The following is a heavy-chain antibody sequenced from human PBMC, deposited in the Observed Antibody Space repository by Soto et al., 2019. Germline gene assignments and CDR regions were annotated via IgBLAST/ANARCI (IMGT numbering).Heavy chain of an antibody. J-gene: IGHJ4*02. CDR1: GYTFTGYY. CDR3: ARGYNYGGYARTSLDY. CDR2: INPNSGGT. Sequence: ASVKVSCKASGYTFTGYYMHWVRQAPGQGLEWMGWINPNSGGTNYAQKFQGWVTMTRDTSISTAYMELSRLRSDDTAVYYCARGYNYGGYARTSLDYWGQGTLVTVSS. D-gene: IGHD4-17*01. V-gene: IGHV1-2*04.